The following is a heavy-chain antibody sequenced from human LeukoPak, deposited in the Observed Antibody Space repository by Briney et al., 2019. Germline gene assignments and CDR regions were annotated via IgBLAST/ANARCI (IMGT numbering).Heavy chain of an antibody. Sequence: PGGSLRLPCSASGFTFRDYPMHWVRQAPGEGLQYVSAISSAGGTTYYADSVRGRFTISRDNSKNTLYLQMSSLRAEDTALYYCVKVGDSGYGEYYQHWGQGTLVTVSS. D-gene: IGHD5-12*01. J-gene: IGHJ1*01. V-gene: IGHV3-64D*06. CDR3: VKVGDSGYGEYYQH. CDR1: GFTFRDYP. CDR2: ISSAGGTT.